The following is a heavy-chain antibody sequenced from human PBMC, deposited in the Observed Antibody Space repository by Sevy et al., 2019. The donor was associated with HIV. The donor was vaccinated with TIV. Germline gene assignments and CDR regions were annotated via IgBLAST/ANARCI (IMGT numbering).Heavy chain of an antibody. D-gene: IGHD3-22*01. J-gene: IGHJ4*02. CDR2: ISGSGGST. V-gene: IGHV3-23*01. CDR1: GFTFSSYA. CDR3: AKDPSLVVIIQGYFDY. Sequence: GGSLRLPCAASGFTFSSYAMSWVRQAPGKGLEWVSAISGSGGSTYYADSVKGRFTISRDNSKNTLYLQMNSLRAEDTAVYYCAKDPSLVVIIQGYFDYWGQGTLVTVSS.